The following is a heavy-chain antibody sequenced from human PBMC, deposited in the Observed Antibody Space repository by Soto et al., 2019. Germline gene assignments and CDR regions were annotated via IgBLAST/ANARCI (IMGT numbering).Heavy chain of an antibody. V-gene: IGHV1-69*13. CDR1: GGTFRSYS. Sequence: SVKVSCKASGGTFRSYSISWVRQAPGQGLEWMGGIIPIFDITNYAQKFQGRVTITADESTSTAYMELSSLGSDDTAVYYCARKSGGNWFDPWGQGTLVTVSS. D-gene: IGHD3-3*01. CDR2: IIPIFDIT. J-gene: IGHJ5*02. CDR3: ARKSGGNWFDP.